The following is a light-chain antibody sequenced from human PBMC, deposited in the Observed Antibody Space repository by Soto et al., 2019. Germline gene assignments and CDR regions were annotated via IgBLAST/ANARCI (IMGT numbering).Light chain of an antibody. J-gene: IGKJ3*01. Sequence: DIQMTQSPSSLSASVGDRVTITCQASQDISNYLNWYQQKPGKAPKLLIYDASNLETGVPSRFSGSRSETDSSFPISSLQPEDIATYYCKQYHNLAPFTFGPGTKVEIK. CDR1: QDISNY. V-gene: IGKV1-33*01. CDR2: DAS. CDR3: KQYHNLAPFT.